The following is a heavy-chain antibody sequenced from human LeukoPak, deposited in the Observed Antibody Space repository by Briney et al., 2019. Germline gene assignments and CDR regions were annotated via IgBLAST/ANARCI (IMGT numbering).Heavy chain of an antibody. J-gene: IGHJ5*02. CDR1: GFTFSSYS. D-gene: IGHD6-13*01. CDR3: ARDAYSSSWYDNWFDP. CDR2: ISSSSSTI. Sequence: GGSLRLSCAASGFTFSSYSMNWVRQAPGKGLEWVSYISSSSSTIYYADSMKGRFTISRDNAKNSLYLQMNSLRAEDTAVYYCARDAYSSSWYDNWFDPWGQGTLVTVSS. V-gene: IGHV3-48*04.